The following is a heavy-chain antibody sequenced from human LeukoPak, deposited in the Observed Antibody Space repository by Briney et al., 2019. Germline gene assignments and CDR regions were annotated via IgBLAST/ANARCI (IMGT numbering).Heavy chain of an antibody. J-gene: IGHJ4*02. CDR1: GFTFDDYG. Sequence: GGSLRLSCAASGFTFDDYGMSWVRKAPGKGLEWVSGINWNGGSTGYADSVKGRFTISRDNAKNSLYLQMNSLRAEDTALYYCARDLTPRYVWGSPDYWGQGTLVTVSS. CDR2: INWNGGST. CDR3: ARDLTPRYVWGSPDY. V-gene: IGHV3-20*04. D-gene: IGHD3-16*01.